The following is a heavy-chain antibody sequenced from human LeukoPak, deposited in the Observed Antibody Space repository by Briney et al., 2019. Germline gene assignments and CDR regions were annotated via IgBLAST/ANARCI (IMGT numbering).Heavy chain of an antibody. V-gene: IGHV4-38-2*02. Sequence: SETLSLTCTVSGYSTSSGYYWGWIRQPPGKGLGWIGSIYHSGGTYYTPSLKSRVTISVDTSTNHLSLRLSSVTVADTARYYCDRLSPPESLYYYYYYTDVWGKETTVTVSS. D-gene: IGHD5/OR15-5a*01. J-gene: IGHJ6*03. CDR3: DRLSPPESLYYYYYYTDV. CDR1: GYSTSSGYY. CDR2: IYHSGGT.